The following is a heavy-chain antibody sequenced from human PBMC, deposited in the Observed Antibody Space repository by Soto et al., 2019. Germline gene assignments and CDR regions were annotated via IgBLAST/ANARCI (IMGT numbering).Heavy chain of an antibody. Sequence: GGSLSLSCVASGFGFHTYWMHWVRQVPGKGLVWVARINSDGETSTYADSVKGRFSISIDNTKNTPFLQMNGLRDDDTAVYYCTRDWVVYYGSGNYYPRFDPWGQGALVTVSS. D-gene: IGHD3-10*01. CDR3: TRDWVVYYGSGNYYPRFDP. V-gene: IGHV3-74*01. CDR1: GFGFHTYW. J-gene: IGHJ5*02. CDR2: INSDGETS.